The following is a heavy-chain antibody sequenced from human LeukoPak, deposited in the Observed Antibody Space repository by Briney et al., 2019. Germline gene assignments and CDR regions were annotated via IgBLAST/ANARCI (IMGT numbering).Heavy chain of an antibody. CDR3: ARETSSGSLDY. Sequence: PSETLSLTCTVSGGSISSYYWSWIRQPPGKGLEWIGYMYYSGSTNYNPSLKSRVTMSLDTSKNHFSLKLTSVTAADTAVYYCARETSSGSLDYWGQETLVTVSS. CDR2: MYYSGST. CDR1: GGSISSYY. D-gene: IGHD3-10*01. V-gene: IGHV4-59*01. J-gene: IGHJ4*02.